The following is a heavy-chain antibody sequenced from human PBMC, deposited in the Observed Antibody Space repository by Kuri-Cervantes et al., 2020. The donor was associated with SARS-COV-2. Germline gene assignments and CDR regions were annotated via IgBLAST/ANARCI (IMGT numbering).Heavy chain of an antibody. CDR3: ASGDGYNSDY. J-gene: IGHJ4*02. CDR1: GGSFSGYY. CDR2: INHSGST. D-gene: IGHD5-24*01. V-gene: IGHV4-34*01. Sequence: SETLSLTCAVYGGSFSGYYWSWIRQPPGKGLEWIGEINHSGSTNYNPSLKSRVTVSVDTSKNQFSLRLSSVTAADTAVYYCASGDGYNSDYWGQGTLVTVSS.